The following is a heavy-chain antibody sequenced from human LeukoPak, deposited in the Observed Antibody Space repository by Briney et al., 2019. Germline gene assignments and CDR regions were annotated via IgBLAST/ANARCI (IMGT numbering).Heavy chain of an antibody. V-gene: IGHV4-30-4*08. CDR1: GGSISSGDYY. CDR2: IYYSGST. Sequence: SQTLSLTCTVSGGSISSGDYYWSWIRQPPGKGLEWIGYIYYSGSTYYNPSLKSRVTISVDTSKNQFSLKLSSVTAADTAVYYCARDPGYDFWSGYYPGPYYYYYYMDVWGEGTTVTVSS. J-gene: IGHJ6*03. CDR3: ARDPGYDFWSGYYPGPYYYYYYMDV. D-gene: IGHD3-3*01.